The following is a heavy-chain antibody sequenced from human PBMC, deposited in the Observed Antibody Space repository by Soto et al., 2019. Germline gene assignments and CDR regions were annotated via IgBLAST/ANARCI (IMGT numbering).Heavy chain of an antibody. V-gene: IGHV3-23*01. CDR3: ARSCGGDCYTDAFDI. J-gene: IGHJ3*02. CDR1: GFTFSSYA. Sequence: PGGSLRLSCAASGFTFSSYAMSWVRQAPGKGLEWVSAISGSGGSTYYADYVKGRFTISRDNSKNTLYLQMNSLRAEDTAVYYCARSCGGDCYTDAFDIWGQGTMVTVSS. D-gene: IGHD2-21*01. CDR2: ISGSGGST.